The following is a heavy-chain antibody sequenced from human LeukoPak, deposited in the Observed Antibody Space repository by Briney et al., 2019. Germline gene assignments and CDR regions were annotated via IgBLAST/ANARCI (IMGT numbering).Heavy chain of an antibody. CDR1: GYTFTSYG. D-gene: IGHD3-22*01. Sequence: ASVKVSCKASGYTFTSYGISWVRQAPGRGLEWMGWISAYNGNTNYAQKLQGRVTMTTDTSTSTAYMELSSLRFEDTAMYYCARGNYYDSSGYFDWGQGTLVTVSS. V-gene: IGHV1-18*01. J-gene: IGHJ4*02. CDR2: ISAYNGNT. CDR3: ARGNYYDSSGYFD.